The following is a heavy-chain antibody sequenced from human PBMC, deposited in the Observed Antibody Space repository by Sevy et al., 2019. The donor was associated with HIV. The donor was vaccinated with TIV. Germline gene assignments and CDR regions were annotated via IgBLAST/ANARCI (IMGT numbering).Heavy chain of an antibody. Sequence: SETLSLTCTVSGGSISSSSYYWGWIRQPPGKGLEWIGSIYYSGSSYFNPSLTSRVTISVDTSKNQFSLMLSSVTAADTALYYCARLGASYSGYGAVDYWGQGTLVTVSS. CDR1: GGSISSSSYY. CDR3: ARLGASYSGYGAVDY. CDR2: IYYSGSS. V-gene: IGHV4-39*01. J-gene: IGHJ4*02. D-gene: IGHD5-12*01.